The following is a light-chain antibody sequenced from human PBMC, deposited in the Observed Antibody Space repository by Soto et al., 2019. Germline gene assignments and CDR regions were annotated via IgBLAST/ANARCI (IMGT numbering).Light chain of an antibody. CDR3: QQYGSSQYT. Sequence: EIVLTQSPGTLSLSPGERATLSCRASQSVNNNYLAWYQQKPGQAPRLLIYGASSRATGIPDRFSGSGSGTDFTLTISRLELEDFAVYYCQQYGSSQYTFGQGTKLVI. V-gene: IGKV3-20*01. CDR1: QSVNNNY. J-gene: IGKJ2*01. CDR2: GAS.